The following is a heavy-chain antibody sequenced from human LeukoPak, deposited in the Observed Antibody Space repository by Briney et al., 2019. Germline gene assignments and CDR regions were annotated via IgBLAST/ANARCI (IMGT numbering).Heavy chain of an antibody. D-gene: IGHD1-26*01. CDR2: ISWNSGSI. V-gene: IGHV3-9*01. Sequence: PGGSLRLSCAASGFTFDDYAMHWVRQAPGKGLEWVSGISWNSGSIGYADSVKGRFTISRDNAKNSLYLQMNSLRAEDTALDYCAKAFYSGSYYSDYWGQGTLVTVSS. CDR3: AKAFYSGSYYSDY. J-gene: IGHJ4*02. CDR1: GFTFDDYA.